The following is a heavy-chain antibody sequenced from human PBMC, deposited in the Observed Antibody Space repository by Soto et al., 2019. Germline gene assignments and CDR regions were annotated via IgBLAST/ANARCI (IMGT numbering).Heavy chain of an antibody. V-gene: IGHV4-39*01. D-gene: IGHD3-22*01. Sequence: SETLSLTCTVSGGSISSDSYYWGWIRQSPEKGLEWIASISYSGSTYYNPTPKSRITINPDTSKNQFSLHLNSVTPEDTAVYYCARISHDSSPSWGQGTMVTVSS. CDR1: GGSISSDSYY. CDR3: ARISHDSSPS. J-gene: IGHJ3*01. CDR2: ISYSGST.